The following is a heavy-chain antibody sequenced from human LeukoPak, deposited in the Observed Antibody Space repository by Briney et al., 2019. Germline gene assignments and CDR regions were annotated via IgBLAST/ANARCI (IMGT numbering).Heavy chain of an antibody. J-gene: IGHJ4*02. CDR3: ATEFLGAVAETGDY. D-gene: IGHD6-19*01. CDR1: GFPFSSYA. V-gene: IGHV3-21*01. CDR2: ISRTSGNI. Sequence: PAGSQRLSCAASGFPFSSYAMNWVRQAPGKGLEWVSSISRTSGNIYYADSVKVRFTISRDNAKSSLYLQMNSLRAEDTAVYYCATEFLGAVAETGDYWGQGTLVTVSS.